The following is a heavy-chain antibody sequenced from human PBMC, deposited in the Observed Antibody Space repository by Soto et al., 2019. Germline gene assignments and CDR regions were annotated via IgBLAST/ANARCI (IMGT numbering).Heavy chain of an antibody. CDR1: GVTVSSNY. Sequence: EVQLVESGGGLVQPGGSLRLSCAASGVTVSSNYMSWVRQAPGKGLEWVSVIYSGGSTYYADSVKGRFTISRDNSKNTLDLQMNSLRAEGTAVYYWASHGYNYGGGYFDYWGQGTLVTVSS. V-gene: IGHV3-66*04. J-gene: IGHJ4*02. CDR3: ASHGYNYGGGYFDY. D-gene: IGHD5-18*01. CDR2: IYSGGST.